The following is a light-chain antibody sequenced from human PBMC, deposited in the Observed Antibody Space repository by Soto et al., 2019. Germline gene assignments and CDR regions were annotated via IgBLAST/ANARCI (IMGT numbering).Light chain of an antibody. CDR2: KAS. Sequence: DIQMTQSPSTLSGSVGDRVTITCRTKQTISNWFGCYQQKPRKAPKLLNYKASTLKSGVPSRFSGSGAGTEFTLTISSLQPDDVATYCCQHYGGMWAFGQGTKVDIK. CDR3: QHYGGMWA. J-gene: IGKJ1*01. V-gene: IGKV1-5*03. CDR1: QTISNW.